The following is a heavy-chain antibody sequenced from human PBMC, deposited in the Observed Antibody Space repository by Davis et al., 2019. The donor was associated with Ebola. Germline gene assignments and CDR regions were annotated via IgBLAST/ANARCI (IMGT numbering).Heavy chain of an antibody. CDR3: ARGLYSSSWGHYYYYGMDV. CDR1: GFSLSSYA. J-gene: IGHJ6*02. Sequence: GGSLRLSCGASGFSLSSYAMNWVRQAPGKGPQWVSYISSSAYFKYYADSVKGRFTISRDNSKNTLYLQMNSLRAEDTAVYYCARGLYSSSWGHYYYYGMDVWGQGTTVTVSS. V-gene: IGHV3-21*01. D-gene: IGHD6-6*01. CDR2: ISSSAYFK.